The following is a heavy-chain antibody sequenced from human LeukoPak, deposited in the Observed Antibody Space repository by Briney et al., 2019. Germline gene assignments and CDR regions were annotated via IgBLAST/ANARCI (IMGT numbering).Heavy chain of an antibody. CDR1: GGPFSGYY. V-gene: IGHV4-34*01. CDR2: INHSGST. CDR3: ARYYYGSGSYYRLGFYDY. D-gene: IGHD3-10*01. J-gene: IGHJ4*02. Sequence: SETLSLTCAVYGGPFSGYYWSWIRQPPGKGLEWIGEINHSGSTNYNPSLKSRVTISVDTSKNQFSLKLSSVTAADTAVYYCARYYYGSGSYYRLGFYDYWGQGTLVTVSS.